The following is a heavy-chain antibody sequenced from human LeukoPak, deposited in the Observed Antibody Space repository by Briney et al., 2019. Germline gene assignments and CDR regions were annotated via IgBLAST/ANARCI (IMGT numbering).Heavy chain of an antibody. Sequence: SETLSLTCAVYGGSFSGYYLSWIRQPPGKGLEWIGEINHSGSTNYNPSLKSRVTMSVDTSKNQFSLKLSSVTAADTAVYYCARAVGSGSFQTYYYYMDVWGKGTTVTISS. CDR3: ARAVGSGSFQTYYYYMDV. J-gene: IGHJ6*03. CDR2: INHSGST. CDR1: GGSFSGYY. V-gene: IGHV4-34*01. D-gene: IGHD3-10*01.